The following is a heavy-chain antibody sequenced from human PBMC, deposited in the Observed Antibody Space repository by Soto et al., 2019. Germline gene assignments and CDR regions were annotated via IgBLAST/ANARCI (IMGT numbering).Heavy chain of an antibody. CDR1: GFTFSTYW. V-gene: IGHV3-7*01. Sequence: EVQLVESGGGLVQPGGSLRLSWAASGFTFSTYWMTWVRRPPGKGLEWVANLDQDGSERYYVDSVRGRFTISRDNAKNSLYLQMNSLRAEDTAVYYCVCGGNFFVYWGQGNLVTVSP. D-gene: IGHD3-16*01. J-gene: IGHJ4*02. CDR2: LDQDGSER. CDR3: VCGGNFFVY.